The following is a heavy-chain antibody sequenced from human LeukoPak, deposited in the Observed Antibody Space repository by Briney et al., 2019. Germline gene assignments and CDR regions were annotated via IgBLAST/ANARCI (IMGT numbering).Heavy chain of an antibody. V-gene: IGHV3-74*01. CDR3: VVGGSPGY. Sequence: GAMRLSCAASGLAFSAYKMHWVRQAPRKGLVWVSRISTDGYTTDYADFVQGRFTASRDNTKNTWSLELNSLRAEDTAVYYCVVGGSPGYWGQGTLVTVSS. J-gene: IGHJ4*02. CDR1: GLAFSAYK. CDR2: ISTDGYTT. D-gene: IGHD2-15*01.